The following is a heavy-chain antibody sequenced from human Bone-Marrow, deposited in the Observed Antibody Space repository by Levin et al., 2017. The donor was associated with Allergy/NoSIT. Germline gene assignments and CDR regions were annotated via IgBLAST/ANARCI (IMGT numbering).Heavy chain of an antibody. CDR2: MNPNSGNT. Sequence: ASVKVSCKASGYTFTSYDINWVRQATGQGLEWMGWMNPNSGNTGYAQKFQGRVTMTRNTSISTAYMELSSLRSEDTAVYYCARGVVGGGGGDIVVVVACCPRGNWFDPWGQGTLVTVSS. J-gene: IGHJ5*02. V-gene: IGHV1-8*01. CDR3: ARGVVGGGGGDIVVVVACCPRGNWFDP. D-gene: IGHD2-15*01. CDR1: GYTFTSYD.